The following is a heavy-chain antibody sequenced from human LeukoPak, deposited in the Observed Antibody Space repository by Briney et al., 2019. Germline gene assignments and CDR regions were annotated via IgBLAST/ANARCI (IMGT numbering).Heavy chain of an antibody. V-gene: IGHV3-23*01. CDR1: GFTFSNNA. Sequence: GGSLRLSCAASGFTFSNNAMSWVRQAPGKGLEWVSAISGSGGSTYYADSVKGRFTISRDNSKSTLYLQMNSLRTEDTAVYYCAKAEGYDILTGLDYWGQGTLVTVSS. CDR2: ISGSGGST. CDR3: AKAEGYDILTGLDY. D-gene: IGHD3-9*01. J-gene: IGHJ4*02.